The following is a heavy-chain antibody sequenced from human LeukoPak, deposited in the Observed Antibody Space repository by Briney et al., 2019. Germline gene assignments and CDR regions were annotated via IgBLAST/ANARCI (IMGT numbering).Heavy chain of an antibody. CDR3: ARYYYDSSGYYYFDY. V-gene: IGHV3-30*03. Sequence: PGGSLRLSCAASGLTFTSYGMHWVRQAPGKGLEWVAVISYDGSNKYYADSVKGRFTISRDNSKNTLYLQMNSLRAEDTAVYYCARYYYDSSGYYYFDYWGQGTLVTVSS. D-gene: IGHD3-22*01. J-gene: IGHJ4*02. CDR1: GLTFTSYG. CDR2: ISYDGSNK.